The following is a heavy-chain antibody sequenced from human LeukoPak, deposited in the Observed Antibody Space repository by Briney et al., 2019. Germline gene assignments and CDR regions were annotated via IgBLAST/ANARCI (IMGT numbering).Heavy chain of an antibody. CDR3: ARGRGYYQDY. V-gene: IGHV4-4*07. D-gene: IGHD3-22*01. J-gene: IGHJ4*02. CDR1: SGSISNYY. CDR2: IYITGST. Sequence: SETLSLTCTVSSGSISNYYWNWIRQPAGKGLEWIGRIYITGSTNYNPSLKSRVTMSVDTSKNQFSLKLSSMTAADTAVYYCARGRGYYQDYWGQGTLVTVSS.